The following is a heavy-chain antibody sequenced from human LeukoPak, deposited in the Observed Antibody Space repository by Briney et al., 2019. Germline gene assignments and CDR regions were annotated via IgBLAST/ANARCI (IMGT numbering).Heavy chain of an antibody. D-gene: IGHD3-22*01. Sequence: SETLSLTCTVSGGSISSYYWSWIRQPPGKGLEWIGYIYYSGSTNYNPSLKSRVTISVDTSKNQFSLKLTSVTAADTAVYYCARVDYDDSGRAFDIWGQGTMVTVSS. CDR2: IYYSGST. CDR1: GGSISSYY. V-gene: IGHV4-59*08. J-gene: IGHJ3*02. CDR3: ARVDYDDSGRAFDI.